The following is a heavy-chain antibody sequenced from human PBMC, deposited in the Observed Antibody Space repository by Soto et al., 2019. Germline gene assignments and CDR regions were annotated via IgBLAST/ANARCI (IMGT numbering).Heavy chain of an antibody. Sequence: SETLSLTCAVYGGSFRGYYWSWIRQTPGKGLEWVGEINHSGVTNYNPSLKSPVTISVDTSKNQFSLRLRSVTAADTAVYYCASPYCSGGSCPPYYYYGMDVWGQGTTVTVSS. CDR2: INHSGVT. CDR3: ASPYCSGGSCPPYYYYGMDV. V-gene: IGHV4-34*01. CDR1: GGSFRGYY. J-gene: IGHJ6*02. D-gene: IGHD2-15*01.